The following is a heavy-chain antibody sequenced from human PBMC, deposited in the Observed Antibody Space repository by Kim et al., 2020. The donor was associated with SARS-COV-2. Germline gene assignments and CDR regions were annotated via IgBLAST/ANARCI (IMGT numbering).Heavy chain of an antibody. V-gene: IGHV3-9*01. Sequence: GYADSVKCRFTISRDNAKNSLYLQMNSLRAEDTALYYCVPGGDSSGYGAYWGQGTLVTVSS. J-gene: IGHJ4*02. CDR3: VPGGDSSGYGAY. D-gene: IGHD3-22*01.